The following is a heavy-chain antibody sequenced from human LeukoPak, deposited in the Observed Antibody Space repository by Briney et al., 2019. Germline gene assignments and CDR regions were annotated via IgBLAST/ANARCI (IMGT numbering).Heavy chain of an antibody. J-gene: IGHJ4*02. D-gene: IGHD5-12*01. CDR3: ARDRTRGIVATPGY. Sequence: GGSLRLSCAAYGFTFSSYSMKWDRPAPGKGLEWVAVISYDGSNKYYADSVKGRFTISRDNSKNTLYLQMNSLRAEDTAVYYCARDRTRGIVATPGYWGQGTLVTVSS. V-gene: IGHV3-30*03. CDR2: ISYDGSNK. CDR1: GFTFSSYS.